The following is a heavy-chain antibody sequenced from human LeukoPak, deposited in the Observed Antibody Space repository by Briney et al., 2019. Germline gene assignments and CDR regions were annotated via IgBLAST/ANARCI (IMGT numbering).Heavy chain of an antibody. D-gene: IGHD5-18*01. Sequence: GESLRLSCAASGFTFSTYAMSWVRQAPGKGLEWVSVISGSGGSTYYADSVKGRFTISRDNSKNTLYLQMNSLRAEDTAVYYCAKDLSGYNYGISGDFDYWGQGTLVTVSS. V-gene: IGHV3-23*01. J-gene: IGHJ4*02. CDR1: GFTFSTYA. CDR3: AKDLSGYNYGISGDFDY. CDR2: ISGSGGST.